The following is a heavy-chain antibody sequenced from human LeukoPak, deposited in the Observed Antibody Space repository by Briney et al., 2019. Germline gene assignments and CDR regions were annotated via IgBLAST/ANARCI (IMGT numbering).Heavy chain of an antibody. Sequence: GGSLRLSCAASRFTLSNYWMSWVRQAPGKGLEWVANIKQDGSETYYVDSVQGRFTISRDNAKNSLSLQMNSLRAEDTAVYYCARQRGSGCLDYWGQGTLVTVSS. V-gene: IGHV3-7*01. CDR1: RFTLSNYW. D-gene: IGHD6-19*01. CDR3: ARQRGSGCLDY. J-gene: IGHJ4*02. CDR2: IKQDGSET.